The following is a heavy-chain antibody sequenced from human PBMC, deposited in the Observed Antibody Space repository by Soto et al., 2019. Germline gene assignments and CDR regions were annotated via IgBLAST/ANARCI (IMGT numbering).Heavy chain of an antibody. Sequence: PSETLSLTCTVSGASVGSGGYYWSWIRQVPGKGLEWIGYIKYSGTTHHSPSLKSRVKISFDKSKNHVFLNLRFVTGADTAVYFCARDVRDTGYCYWFDPWGQGILVTVSS. CDR3: ARDVRDTGYCYWFDP. J-gene: IGHJ5*02. V-gene: IGHV4-31*03. D-gene: IGHD2-21*01. CDR1: GASVGSGGYY. CDR2: IKYSGTT.